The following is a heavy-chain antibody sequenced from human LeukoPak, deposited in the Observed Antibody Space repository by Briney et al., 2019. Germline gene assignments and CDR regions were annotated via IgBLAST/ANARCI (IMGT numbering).Heavy chain of an antibody. CDR2: ISTYGGDR. J-gene: IGHJ4*02. V-gene: IGHV1-18*01. Sequence: ASVKVSCKASGFLFISYGFSWLRQAPGQGLEWMGWISTYGGDRNFAQKFQDRVTMTTDTSTSTAYMELRSLRSDDTAVYYCARGSSAWLVDFWGQGTLVTVSS. CDR3: ARGSSAWLVDF. D-gene: IGHD6-19*01. CDR1: GFLFISYG.